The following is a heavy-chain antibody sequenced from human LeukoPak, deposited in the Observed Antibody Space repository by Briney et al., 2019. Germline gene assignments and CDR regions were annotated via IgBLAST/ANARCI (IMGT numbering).Heavy chain of an antibody. V-gene: IGHV4-59*01. Sequence: QPSETLSLTCTVSGGSIGTYYWSWIRQPPGKGLEWIGYIYYNGYTDYNPSLKSRVTISLHTSKNQFSLKLSSVTAADTAVYYCARYSGSYPHDAFDIWGQGTMVTVSS. CDR2: IYYNGYT. D-gene: IGHD1-26*01. CDR1: GGSIGTYY. CDR3: ARYSGSYPHDAFDI. J-gene: IGHJ3*02.